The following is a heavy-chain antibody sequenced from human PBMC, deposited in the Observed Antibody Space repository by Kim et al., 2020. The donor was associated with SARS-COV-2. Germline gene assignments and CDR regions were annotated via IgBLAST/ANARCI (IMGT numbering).Heavy chain of an antibody. CDR2: FYYSGST. J-gene: IGHJ6*02. CDR3: ARDPGFYSGMDV. V-gene: IGHV4-59*13. D-gene: IGHD3-10*01. CDR1: GGSISNYY. Sequence: SETLSLTCTVSGGSISNYYWSWIRQPPGKGLEWIGYFYYSGSTNYNPSLKSRVTMSVDTSKKQFSLRLSSVTAADTAVYYCARDPGFYSGMDVWGQGTTVTVSS.